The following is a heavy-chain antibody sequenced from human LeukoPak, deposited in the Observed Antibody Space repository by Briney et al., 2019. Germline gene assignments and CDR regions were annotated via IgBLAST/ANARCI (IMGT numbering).Heavy chain of an antibody. D-gene: IGHD6-19*01. CDR3: ARLPRGVAGTAYYYYGMDV. CDR2: INSDGSST. J-gene: IGHJ6*02. CDR1: GFTFGSYW. Sequence: PGGSLRLSCAASGFTFGSYWMHWVRQAPGKGLVWVSRINSDGSSTSYADSVKGRFTISRDNAKNTLYLQMNSLRAEDTAVYYCARLPRGVAGTAYYYYGMDVWGQGTTVTVSS. V-gene: IGHV3-74*01.